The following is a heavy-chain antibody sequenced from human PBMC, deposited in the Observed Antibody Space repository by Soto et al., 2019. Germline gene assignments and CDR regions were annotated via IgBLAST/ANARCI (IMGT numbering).Heavy chain of an antibody. Sequence: SVKVSCKASGGTFSSYAISWVRQAPGQGLEWMGGIIPIFGTANYAQKFQGRVTITADESTSTAYMELSSLRSEDTAVYYCARMYSGSYLGRLYYSDYWGQGTLVTVSS. J-gene: IGHJ4*02. CDR2: IIPIFGTA. D-gene: IGHD1-26*01. CDR1: GGTFSSYA. CDR3: ARMYSGSYLGRLYYSDY. V-gene: IGHV1-69*13.